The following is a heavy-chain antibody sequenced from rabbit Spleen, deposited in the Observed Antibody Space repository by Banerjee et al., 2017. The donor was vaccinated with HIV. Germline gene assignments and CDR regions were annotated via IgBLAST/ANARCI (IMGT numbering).Heavy chain of an antibody. CDR2: IDVGSSDFT. Sequence: QEQLEESGGGLVQPEGSLTLTCKASGVSFNFNNYMCWVRQAPGKGLEWIGCIDVGSSDFTYFAAWAKGRFTISKTSSTTVTLQMTSLTAADTATYFCARDGGSDGRGYFNLWGPGTLVTVS. CDR1: GVSFNFNNY. V-gene: IGHV1S45*01. J-gene: IGHJ4*01. D-gene: IGHD6-1*01. CDR3: ARDGGSDGRGYFNL.